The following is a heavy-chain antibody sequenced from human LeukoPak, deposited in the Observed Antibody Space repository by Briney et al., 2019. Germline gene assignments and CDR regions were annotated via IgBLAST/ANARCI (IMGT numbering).Heavy chain of an antibody. CDR2: INQDGGQT. CDR3: SAILYH. CDR1: GFTSGHIFTDYW. V-gene: IGHV3-7*01. D-gene: IGHD2-2*01. J-gene: IGHJ4*02. Sequence: PGGSLRLSGVASGFTSGHIFTDYWMTWVRQVPGKGLEWVANINQDGGQTYYLDSVKARFTISRDNAKESVSLQMNSLRAEDTAIYYCSAILYHWGQGTLDTVSS.